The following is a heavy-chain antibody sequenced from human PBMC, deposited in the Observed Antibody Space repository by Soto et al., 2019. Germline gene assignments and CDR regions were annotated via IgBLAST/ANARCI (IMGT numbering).Heavy chain of an antibody. CDR3: ARYDFWSGYYTYYFDY. D-gene: IGHD3-3*01. V-gene: IGHV3-7*01. CDR2: IKQDGSEK. J-gene: IGHJ4*02. Sequence: GGSLRLSCAASGFTFSSYWMSWVRQAPGKGLEWVANIKQDGSEKYYVDSVEGRFTISRDNAKNSLYLQMNSLRAEDTAVYYRARYDFWSGYYTYYFDYWGQGTLVTVSS. CDR1: GFTFSSYW.